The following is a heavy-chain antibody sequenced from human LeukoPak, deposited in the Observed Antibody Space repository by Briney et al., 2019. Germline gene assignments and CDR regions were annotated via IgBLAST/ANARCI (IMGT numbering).Heavy chain of an antibody. J-gene: IGHJ4*02. D-gene: IGHD5-18*01. CDR1: GGTFSSYA. Sequence: SVKVSCKASGGTFSSYAISWVRQAPGQGLEWMGGIIPIFGTANYAQKFQGGVTITADESTSTAYMELSSLRSEDTAVYYCARVIEPYTAMVGFVEDWGQGTLVTVSS. CDR3: ARVIEPYTAMVGFVED. V-gene: IGHV1-69*13. CDR2: IIPIFGTA.